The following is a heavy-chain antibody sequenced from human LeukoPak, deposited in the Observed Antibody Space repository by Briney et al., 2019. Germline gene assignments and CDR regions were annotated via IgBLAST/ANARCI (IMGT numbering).Heavy chain of an antibody. CDR1: GYTFTSYH. Sequence: GASVKVSCKASGYTFTSYHMHWVRQGHGQGLEWMGIINPSGGSTSYAQKFQGRVTMTRDTSTSTVYMELSSLRSEDTAVYYCASGVVPAATFDYWGQGSLVTVSS. CDR3: ASGVVPAATFDY. J-gene: IGHJ4*02. D-gene: IGHD2-2*01. CDR2: INPSGGST. V-gene: IGHV1-46*01.